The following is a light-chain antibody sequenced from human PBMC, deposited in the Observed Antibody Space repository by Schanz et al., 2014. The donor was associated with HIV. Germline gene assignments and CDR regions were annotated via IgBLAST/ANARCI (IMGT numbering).Light chain of an antibody. CDR1: QSLDRW. CDR2: EAS. V-gene: IGKV1-5*03. J-gene: IGKJ2*01. CDR3: LQYNDDVYT. Sequence: DIQMTQSPSTLSASVGDRVTITCRAGQSLDRWLAWYQQKPGEALNLLISEASTLEFGVPPRFSGSGSGTEFTLTISSLQPGDFATYYCLQYNDDVYTFGQGTKLEIK.